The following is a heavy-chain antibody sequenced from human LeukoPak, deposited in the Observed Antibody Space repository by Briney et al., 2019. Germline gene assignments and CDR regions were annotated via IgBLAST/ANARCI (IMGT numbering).Heavy chain of an antibody. CDR2: IYYSGST. J-gene: IGHJ5*02. V-gene: IGHV4-39*01. CDR3: ARHEYSGSYYGLSWFDP. Sequence: PSETPSLTCSVSGGSISSSGYYWGWIRQPPGTGLECIASIYYSGSTYYNPSLKSRVTISVDTSKNQLSLKLSSLTAADTALYYCARHEYSGSYYGLSWFDPWGQGTLVTVSS. CDR1: GGSISSSGYY. D-gene: IGHD1-26*01.